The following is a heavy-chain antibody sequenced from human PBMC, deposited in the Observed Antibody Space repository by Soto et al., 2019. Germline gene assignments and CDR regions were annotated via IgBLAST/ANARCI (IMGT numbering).Heavy chain of an antibody. V-gene: IGHV3-48*02. CDR2: ITSSSSTT. CDR3: ARDSTTYYYDSSGYYIDAFDI. D-gene: IGHD3-22*01. CDR1: GFTFSSYS. Sequence: WSLRLSCAASGFTFSSYSMNWVRQAPGKGLEWVSYITSSSSTTYYADSVKGRFTISRDNAKNSLYLQMNSLRDEDTAVYYCARDSTTYYYDSSGYYIDAFDIWGQGTMVTVSS. J-gene: IGHJ3*02.